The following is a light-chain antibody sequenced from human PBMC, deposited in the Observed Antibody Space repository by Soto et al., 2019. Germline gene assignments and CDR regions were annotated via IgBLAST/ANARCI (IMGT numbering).Light chain of an antibody. J-gene: IGKJ2*01. CDR2: GAS. CDR3: QQYNNWPYT. CDR1: QSVSSN. Sequence: EIVMTQSPDTLSVSPGERATLSCRASQSVSSNLAWYQQKPGQAPRLLIFGASTRATGIPARFSGSGSGTGFTLTISSLQSEDFAVYHCQQYNNWPYTFGQGTTLEIK. V-gene: IGKV3-15*01.